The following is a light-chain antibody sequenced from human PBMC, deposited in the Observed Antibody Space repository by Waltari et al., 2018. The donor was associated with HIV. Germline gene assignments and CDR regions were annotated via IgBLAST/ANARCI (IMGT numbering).Light chain of an antibody. CDR1: QTINRD. J-gene: IGKJ3*01. CDR3: LQTYGSPLT. Sequence: DIQMTQSPSSLPASVGDRLTITCRASQTINRDLNWYQQKPGQAPTLLISAASTLESVVPSRFSGSVSGAEFTLSISSVQPEDFATYYCLQTYGSPLTFGPGTTLEVK. V-gene: IGKV1-39*01. CDR2: AAS.